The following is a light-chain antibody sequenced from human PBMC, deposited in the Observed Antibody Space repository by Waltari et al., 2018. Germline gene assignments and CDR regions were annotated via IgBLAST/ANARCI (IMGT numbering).Light chain of an antibody. CDR3: HQYVGSPWT. V-gene: IGKV3-20*01. J-gene: IGKJ1*01. CDR2: GAS. Sequence: ETMLTQSPGTLSLAPGQRATLSCRASQPIASNYLAWYQEKPGQAPRVLIYGASTRASGIPDRFTGSGSGTDFTLTINKLEPEDFAVYYCHQYVGSPWTFGQGTKLEIK. CDR1: QPIASNY.